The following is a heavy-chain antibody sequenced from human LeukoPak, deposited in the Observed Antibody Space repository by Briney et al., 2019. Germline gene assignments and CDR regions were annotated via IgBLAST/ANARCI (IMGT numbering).Heavy chain of an antibody. V-gene: IGHV4-30-2*01. CDR3: ARDKAGPIDY. CDR1: GGSISSGGYY. J-gene: IGHJ4*02. D-gene: IGHD3-10*01. CDR2: IYHSGST. Sequence: SQTLSLTCTVSGGSISSGGYYWSWIRQPPGKGLEWIGYIYHSGSTYYNPSLKSRVTISVDRSKNQFSLKLSSVTAADTAVYYCARDKAGPIDYWGQGTLVTVSS.